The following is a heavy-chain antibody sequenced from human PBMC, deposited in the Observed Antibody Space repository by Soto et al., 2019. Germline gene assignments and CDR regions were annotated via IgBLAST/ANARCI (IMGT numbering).Heavy chain of an antibody. CDR3: QGFIMVGGWFDPNYYHCMDV. J-gene: IGHJ6*02. CDR2: ISGYNGNT. V-gene: IGHV1-18*01. CDR1: GYTFSNYG. D-gene: IGHD6-19*01. Sequence: QVQLVQSGAEVKKPGASVTVCCKTSGYTFSNYGINWVRQAPGEGREWMGWISGYNGNTNYAQTVQGRLTMTTDTSTGTVYMELSRPKYDDAAIYYCQGFIMVGGWFDPNYYHCMDVWGQGPTVTVSS.